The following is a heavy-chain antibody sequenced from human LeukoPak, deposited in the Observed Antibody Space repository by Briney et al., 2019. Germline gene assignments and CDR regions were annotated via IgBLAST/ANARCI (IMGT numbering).Heavy chain of an antibody. CDR1: GYTFTGYY. Sequence: GASVKVSCKASGYTFTGYYMHWVRQAPGQGLEWMGWINPNSGGTNYAQKFQGRVTMTTDTSISTAYMELSSLRSDDTAVYYCARDRVGAINPDYWGQGTLVTVSS. J-gene: IGHJ4*02. D-gene: IGHD1-26*01. CDR2: INPNSGGT. CDR3: ARDRVGAINPDY. V-gene: IGHV1-2*02.